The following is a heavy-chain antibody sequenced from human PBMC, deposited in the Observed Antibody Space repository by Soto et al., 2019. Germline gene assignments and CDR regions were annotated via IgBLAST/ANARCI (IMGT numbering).Heavy chain of an antibody. CDR1: GFTFSNYA. Sequence: EVQVLESGGGLVQPGGSLRLSCAASGFTFSNYAMSWVRQAPGKGLEWVSAIGGGGVPTYHADSVKGRFTISRDNSKNTLYLEMNSLRAEDGAVYYCAKGPWQPPRCCDPWGLGTLVTVSS. CDR2: IGGGGVPT. D-gene: IGHD6-13*01. V-gene: IGHV3-23*01. J-gene: IGHJ5*02. CDR3: AKGPWQPPRCCDP.